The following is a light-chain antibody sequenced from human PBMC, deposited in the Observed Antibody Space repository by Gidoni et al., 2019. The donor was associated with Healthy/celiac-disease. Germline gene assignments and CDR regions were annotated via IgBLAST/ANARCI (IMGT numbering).Light chain of an antibody. V-gene: IGLV3-19*01. CDR3: NSRDSSGNHLV. Sequence: SSELTQYPAVSVALGQTVRITCQGDSLRSYYASWYQQKPGQAPVLVIYGKNNRPSGLPDRFSGSSSGNTASLTITGAQAEDEADYYCNSRDSSGNHLVFGGGTKLTVL. CDR1: SLRSYY. J-gene: IGLJ2*01. CDR2: GKN.